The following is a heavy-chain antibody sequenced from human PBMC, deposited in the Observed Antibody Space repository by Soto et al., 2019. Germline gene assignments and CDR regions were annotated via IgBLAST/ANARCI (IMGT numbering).Heavy chain of an antibody. CDR1: GFTFSSYG. CDR3: VTGDHADY. V-gene: IGHV3-7*03. Sequence: VQLVESGGGVVQPGRSLRLSCAASGFTFSSYGMHWVRQAPGKGLEWVATIKQDGTEKYYMDSLKGRFTISRDNAINSLYLQMSSLRAEDTAVYFCVTGDHADYWGQGTLVTVSS. D-gene: IGHD3-10*01. CDR2: IKQDGTEK. J-gene: IGHJ4*02.